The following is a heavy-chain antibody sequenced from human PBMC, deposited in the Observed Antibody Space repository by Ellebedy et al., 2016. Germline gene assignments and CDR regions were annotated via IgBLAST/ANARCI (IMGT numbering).Heavy chain of an antibody. CDR2: IRSKANSYAT. Sequence: GGSLRLSCAASGFTFSGTFMHWVRQASGKGLEWVGRIRSKANSYATEYAASVKDGFTISRDDSKNTVFLQMNSLKTEDTAVYFCARENWYLDFWGRGTLVTVSS. CDR1: GFTFSGTF. J-gene: IGHJ2*01. CDR3: ARENWYLDF. V-gene: IGHV3-73*01.